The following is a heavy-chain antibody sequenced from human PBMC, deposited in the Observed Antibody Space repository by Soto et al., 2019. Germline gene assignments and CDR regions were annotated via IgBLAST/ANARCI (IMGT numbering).Heavy chain of an antibody. CDR1: GGTFSSYA. V-gene: IGHV1-69*06. D-gene: IGHD5-12*01. CDR3: ARSNRGEMATITDYYGMDV. Sequence: GASVKVSCKASGGTFSSYAISWVRQAPGQGLEWMGGIIPIFGTANYAQKFQGRVTITADKSTSTAYMELSSLRSEDTAVYYCARSNRGEMATITDYYGMDVWGQGTTVTVSS. J-gene: IGHJ6*02. CDR2: IIPIFGTA.